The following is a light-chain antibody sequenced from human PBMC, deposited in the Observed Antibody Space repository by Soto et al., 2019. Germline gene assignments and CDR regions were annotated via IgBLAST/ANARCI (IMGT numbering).Light chain of an antibody. CDR1: HSLLYRHGYNY. CDR3: MQALQTRSIT. V-gene: IGKV2-28*01. J-gene: IGKJ5*01. Sequence: EIVMTQHQPSLTVTAREPAAISWRSSHSLLYRHGYNYLAWFFQRPGQAPQPLIYLASNRSSGVPDRFSGSGSGRDFTLRINRVEAEDVGVYYCMQALQTRSITFGQGTRLEIK. CDR2: LAS.